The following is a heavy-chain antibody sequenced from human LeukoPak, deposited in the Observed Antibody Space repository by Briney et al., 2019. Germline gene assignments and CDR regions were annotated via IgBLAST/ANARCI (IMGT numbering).Heavy chain of an antibody. D-gene: IGHD2-2*01. J-gene: IGHJ6*02. CDR1: GFRFTDYS. Sequence: GGSLRLSCAASGFRFTDYSMSWVRQAPGKGLEWVAGLGRSGEYKYYADSVKGRFTISRDNSKDTVSLQMNSLRAEDSAIYFCVKDRPCETCMPMDAWGQGTTVTVSS. CDR3: VKDRPCETCMPMDA. V-gene: IGHV3-23*01. CDR2: LGRSGEYK.